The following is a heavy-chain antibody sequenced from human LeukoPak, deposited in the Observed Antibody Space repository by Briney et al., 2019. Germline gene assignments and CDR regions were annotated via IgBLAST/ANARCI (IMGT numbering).Heavy chain of an antibody. Sequence: SETLPLTCTVSGGSISSSSFYWGWIRQPPGKGLEWIGSIYYSGNTYYNPSLKSRVSISVDTSKNQFSLKLSSVTAADTAVYYCARHPGRLFDYWGQGTLVTVSS. J-gene: IGHJ4*02. CDR1: GGSISSSSFY. V-gene: IGHV4-39*01. CDR2: IYYSGNT. CDR3: ARHPGRLFDY.